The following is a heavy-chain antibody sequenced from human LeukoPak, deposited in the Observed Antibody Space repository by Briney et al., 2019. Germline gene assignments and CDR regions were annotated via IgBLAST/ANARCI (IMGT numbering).Heavy chain of an antibody. J-gene: IGHJ4*02. Sequence: GGSLRLSCAASGFTFSSYAMSWVRQAPGKGLEWLSAISGSGGSTYYADSVKGRFTISRDNSKITLYLQLNSLRAQDTAVYYCAKDGGRYYDSSGYSDYWRQGTLVSVPS. CDR2: ISGSGGST. CDR1: GFTFSSYA. V-gene: IGHV3-23*01. D-gene: IGHD3-22*01. CDR3: AKDGGRYYDSSGYSDY.